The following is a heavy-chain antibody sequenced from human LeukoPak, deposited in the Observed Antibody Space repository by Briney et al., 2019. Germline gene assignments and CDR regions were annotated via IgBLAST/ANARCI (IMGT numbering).Heavy chain of an antibody. CDR2: IVVGSGNT. D-gene: IGHD6-19*01. J-gene: IGHJ3*02. V-gene: IGHV1-58*02. Sequence: GAAVKVSCKASGFSFTGSVIQWVRQSRGQRLEWIGWIVVGSGNTNYAQKFQERVTITRDRSTSTAYMELSSLRSEDTALYYCATHSSRWYDHDAFDIRGQGTMVTVSS. CDR1: GFSFTGSV. CDR3: ATHSSRWYDHDAFDI.